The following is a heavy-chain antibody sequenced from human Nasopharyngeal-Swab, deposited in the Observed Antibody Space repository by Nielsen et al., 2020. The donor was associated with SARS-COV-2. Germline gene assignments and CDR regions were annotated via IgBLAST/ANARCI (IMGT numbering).Heavy chain of an antibody. V-gene: IGHV2-70*11. D-gene: IGHD5-18*01. CDR3: ARVNVDTAMPYCYMDV. J-gene: IGHJ6*03. CDR1: GFSLSTSGMC. CDR2: IDWDDDK. Sequence: SGPTLVKPTQTLTLTCTFSGFSLSTSGMCVSWIRQPPGKALEWLARIDWDDDKYYSTSLKTRLTISKDTSKNQVVLTMTNMDPVDTATYYCARVNVDTAMPYCYMDVWGKGTTVTVSS.